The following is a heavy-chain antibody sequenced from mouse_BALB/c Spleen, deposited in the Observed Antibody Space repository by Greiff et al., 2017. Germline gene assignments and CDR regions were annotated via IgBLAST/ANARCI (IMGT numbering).Heavy chain of an antibody. CDR3: ARPPNWEGYFDV. Sequence: EVQLQESGPGLVKPSQSLSLTCTVTGYSITSDYAWNWIRQFPGNKLEWMGYISYSGSTSYNPSLKSRISITRDTSKNQFFLQLNSVTTEDTATYYCARPPNWEGYFDVWGAGTTVTVSS. V-gene: IGHV3-2*02. CDR2: ISYSGST. D-gene: IGHD4-1*01. J-gene: IGHJ1*01. CDR1: GYSITSDYA.